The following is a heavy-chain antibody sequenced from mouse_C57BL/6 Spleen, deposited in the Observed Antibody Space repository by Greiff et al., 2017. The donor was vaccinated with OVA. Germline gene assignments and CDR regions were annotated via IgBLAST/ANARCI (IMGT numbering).Heavy chain of an antibody. CDR3: ARGERGNLRVLFAY. CDR1: GYTFTDYY. CDR2: INPNNGGT. V-gene: IGHV1-26*01. J-gene: IGHJ3*01. Sequence: EVQLQQSGPELVKPGASVKISCKASGYTFTDYYMNWVKQSHGKSLEWIGDINPNNGGTSYNQKFKGKATLTVDKSSSTAYMELRSLTSEDSAVYYCARGERGNLRVLFAYWGQGTLVTVSA. D-gene: IGHD2-1*01.